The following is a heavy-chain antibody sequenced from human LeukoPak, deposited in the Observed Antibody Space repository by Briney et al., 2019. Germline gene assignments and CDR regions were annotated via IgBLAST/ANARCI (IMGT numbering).Heavy chain of an antibody. D-gene: IGHD5-18*01. V-gene: IGHV4-39*07. CDR1: GGSISSSSYY. CDR3: ARVRFRIQLWHRVLVDY. CDR2: IYYSGST. Sequence: SETLSLTCTVSGGSISSSSYYWGWIRQPPGKGLEWIGSIYYSGSTYYNPSLKSRVTISVDTSKNQFSLKLSSVTAADTAVYYCARVRFRIQLWHRVLVDYWGQGTLVTVSS. J-gene: IGHJ4*02.